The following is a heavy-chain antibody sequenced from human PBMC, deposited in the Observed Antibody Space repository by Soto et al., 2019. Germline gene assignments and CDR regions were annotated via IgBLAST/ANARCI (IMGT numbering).Heavy chain of an antibody. CDR2: IIPIFGTA. Sequence: ASVKVSCKASGGTFSSYAISWVRQAPGQGLEWMGGIIPIFGTANYAQKFQGRVTITADESTSTAYMELSSLRSEDTAVYYCARAPIGDYGMDVWGQGTTVTVSS. J-gene: IGHJ6*02. CDR1: GGTFSSYA. CDR3: ARAPIGDYGMDV. D-gene: IGHD3-16*01. V-gene: IGHV1-69*13.